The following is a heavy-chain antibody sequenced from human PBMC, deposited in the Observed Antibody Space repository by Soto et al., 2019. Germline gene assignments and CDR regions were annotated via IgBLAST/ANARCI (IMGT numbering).Heavy chain of an antibody. Sequence: SETLSLTCIASGGSISSGVYYWSWIRQHPGKGLEWIGYIYYSGSTYYNPSLKSRVIISVDTSKNQFSLQLRSVTAADTAVYYCARAGENETVAVGWFDSWGQGSLVTVSS. D-gene: IGHD1-1*01. CDR3: ARAGENETVAVGWFDS. CDR2: IYYSGST. J-gene: IGHJ5*01. CDR1: GGSISSGVYY. V-gene: IGHV4-30-4*08.